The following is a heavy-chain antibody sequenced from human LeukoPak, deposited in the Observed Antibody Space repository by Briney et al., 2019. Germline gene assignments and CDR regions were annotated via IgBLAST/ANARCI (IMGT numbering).Heavy chain of an antibody. J-gene: IGHJ6*02. CDR3: AKDKDLYYYYGMDV. CDR1: GFTFSSYA. Sequence: GGSLRLSCAASGFTFSSYAMHWVRHAPGKGLEWVSGISWNSGSIGYADSVKGRFTISRDNAKNSLYLQMNSLRAEDTALYYCAKDKDLYYYYGMDVWGQGTTVTVSS. CDR2: ISWNSGSI. V-gene: IGHV3-9*01.